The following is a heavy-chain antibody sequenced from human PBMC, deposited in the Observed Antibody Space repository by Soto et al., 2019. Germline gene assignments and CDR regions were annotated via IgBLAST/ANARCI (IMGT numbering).Heavy chain of an antibody. J-gene: IGHJ6*02. V-gene: IGHV6-1*01. CDR3: ARALPDIAVALCYYGMDV. CDR2: TYYRSKWYN. Sequence: SQTLSLTCAISGDSVSSNSSAWNWIRQSPSRGLDWLGRTYYRSKWYNDYAVSVKSRITINPDTSKNQFSLQLNSVTPEDTAVYYCARALPDIAVALCYYGMDVWGQGTTVTVSS. D-gene: IGHD6-19*01. CDR1: GDSVSSNSSA.